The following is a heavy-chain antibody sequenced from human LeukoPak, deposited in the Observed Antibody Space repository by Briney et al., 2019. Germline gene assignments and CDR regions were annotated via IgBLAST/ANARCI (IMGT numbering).Heavy chain of an antibody. CDR2: MYFNGST. D-gene: IGHD2-15*01. J-gene: IGHJ5*02. CDR3: ASTLLGSCSGGSCPLVP. Sequence: SETLSLTCTVSGGSISSSSYFWGWIRQPPGKGLQWIGSMYFNGSTYYNPSLKSRVTIYVDTSKNQFSLKLSSVTAADTAVYYCASTLLGSCSGGSCPLVPWGQGTLVTVSS. V-gene: IGHV4-39*01. CDR1: GGSISSSSYF.